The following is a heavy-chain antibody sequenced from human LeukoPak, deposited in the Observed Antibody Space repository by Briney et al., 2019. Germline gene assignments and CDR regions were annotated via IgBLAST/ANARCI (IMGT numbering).Heavy chain of an antibody. CDR2: ISYDGSNK. CDR1: GFTFSSYA. D-gene: IGHD3-22*01. V-gene: IGHV3-30*04. CDR3: ARDWASGYYDSSGYYSAFDI. J-gene: IGHJ3*02. Sequence: GGSLRLSCAASGFTFSSYAMHWVRQAPGKGLEWVAVISYDGSNKYYADSVKGRFTISRDNSKNTLYLQMNSLRAEDTAVYYCARDWASGYYDSSGYYSAFDIWGQGTMVTVSS.